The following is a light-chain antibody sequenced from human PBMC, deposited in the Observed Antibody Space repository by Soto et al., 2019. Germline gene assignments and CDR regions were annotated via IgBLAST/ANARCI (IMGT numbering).Light chain of an antibody. V-gene: IGLV2-14*03. Sequence: QSVLTQPASVSRSPGHSITISCTGTSSDVGAYDYVSWYQQHPDKAPKLMIYEVSNRPSGVSNRFSGSKSVNTATLTISGLQAEDEADYYCSSYTSSSTRVFGTGTKVTVL. J-gene: IGLJ1*01. CDR1: SSDVGAYDY. CDR2: EVS. CDR3: SSYTSSSTRV.